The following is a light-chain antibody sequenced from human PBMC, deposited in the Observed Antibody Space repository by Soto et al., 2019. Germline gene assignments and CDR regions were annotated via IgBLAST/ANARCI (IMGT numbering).Light chain of an antibody. V-gene: IGKV1-27*01. J-gene: IGKJ1*01. Sequence: DIQMTQSPSSLSTSVGDRVTITCRASQAIGIYLAWYQQKPGKVPKLLIYASYTLQSGAHSRFSGSGSGTDFPLTINSLQPKDVATYYCQKYSGAPPTFGQGTKVDIK. CDR1: QAIGIY. CDR3: QKYSGAPPT. CDR2: ASY.